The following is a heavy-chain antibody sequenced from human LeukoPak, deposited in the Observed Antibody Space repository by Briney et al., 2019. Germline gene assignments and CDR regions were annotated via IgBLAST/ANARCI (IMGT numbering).Heavy chain of an antibody. Sequence: KSSETLSLTCTVSGGSISSSSYYWGWIRQPPGKGLEWIGSIYYSGSTYYNPSLKSRVTISVDTSKNQFSLKLSSATAADTAVYYCASQLAYCGGDCPADAFDIWGQGTMVTVSS. D-gene: IGHD2-21*02. CDR2: IYYSGST. J-gene: IGHJ3*02. CDR1: GGSISSSSYY. CDR3: ASQLAYCGGDCPADAFDI. V-gene: IGHV4-39*01.